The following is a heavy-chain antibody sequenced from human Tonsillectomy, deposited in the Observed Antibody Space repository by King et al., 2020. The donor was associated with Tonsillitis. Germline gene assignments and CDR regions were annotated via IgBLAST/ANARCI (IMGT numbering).Heavy chain of an antibody. J-gene: IGHJ5*01. Sequence: QLVEXGGGLVQPGRSLRLSCTASGFRFDDYGMGWFRQAPGKXLEWXXFIXSKVFGGTEESAAXLKGRFXISRDGSISITYLQMXSLKTDXTAVYFCSXGXXXXSXXWXXXXGXXTXVTXSS. CDR3: SXGXXXXSXXWXXX. CDR1: GFRFDDYG. CDR2: IXSKVFGGTE. V-gene: IGHV3-49*01.